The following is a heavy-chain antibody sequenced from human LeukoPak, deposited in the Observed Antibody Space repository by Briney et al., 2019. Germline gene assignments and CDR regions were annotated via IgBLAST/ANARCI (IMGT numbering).Heavy chain of an antibody. V-gene: IGHV4-39*01. D-gene: IGHD1-26*01. CDR2: TYYSGST. CDR1: GGSISSSSYY. J-gene: IGHJ4*02. Sequence: PSETLSLTCTVSGGSISSSSYYWGWIRQPPGKGLEWIGSTYYSGSTYYNPSLKSRVTISVDTSKNQFSLKLSSVTAADTAVYYCARLPGGQKGIVGATSWGQGTLVTVSS. CDR3: ARLPGGQKGIVGATS.